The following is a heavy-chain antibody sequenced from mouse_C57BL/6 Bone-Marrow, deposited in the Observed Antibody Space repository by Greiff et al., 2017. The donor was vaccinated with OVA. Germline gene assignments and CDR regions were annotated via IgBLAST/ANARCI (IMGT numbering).Heavy chain of an antibody. D-gene: IGHD1-1*01. CDR2: INPGSGGT. CDR3: AREGYYGRSRYYFDY. J-gene: IGHJ2*01. Sequence: QVQLQQSGAELVRPGTSVQVSCKASGYAFTNYLIEWVKQRPGQGLEWIGVINPGSGGTNYNEKFKGKATLTAAKSSSTAYMQLSSLTSEDSAVYVCAREGYYGRSRYYFDYWGQGTTLTVSS. CDR1: GYAFTNYL. V-gene: IGHV1-54*01.